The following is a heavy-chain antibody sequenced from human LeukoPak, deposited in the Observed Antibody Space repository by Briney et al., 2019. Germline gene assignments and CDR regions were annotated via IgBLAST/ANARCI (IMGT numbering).Heavy chain of an antibody. V-gene: IGHV3-7*03. Sequence: GGSLRLSCAASGFPFNAYWMTWVRQAPGKGLEWVANIGQDGDTKYYVDSVKGRFTISRDNAMNSLYLQMNSLRAEDTAIYYCARSLPYGTTWYGRSDFWGQGTLVTVSS. CDR2: IGQDGDTK. CDR3: ARSLPYGTTWYGRSDF. CDR1: GFPFNAYW. D-gene: IGHD6-13*01. J-gene: IGHJ4*02.